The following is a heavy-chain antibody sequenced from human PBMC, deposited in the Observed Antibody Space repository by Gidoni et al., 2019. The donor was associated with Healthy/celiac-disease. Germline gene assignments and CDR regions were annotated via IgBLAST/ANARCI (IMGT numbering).Heavy chain of an antibody. D-gene: IGHD3-10*01. J-gene: IGHJ6*02. CDR3: AHRPDYRGGGYYYYYGMDV. CDR2: IYWNDDK. V-gene: IGHV2-5*01. CDR1: GFSTSTSGVG. Sequence: QITLKESGPTLVNPTQTRTLTCTVPGFSTSTSGVGVGWIRPPPGKALEWLALIYWNDDKRYSPSLKSRLTITKDTSKNQVVLTMTNMDPVDTATYYCAHRPDYRGGGYYYYYGMDVWGQGTTVTVSS.